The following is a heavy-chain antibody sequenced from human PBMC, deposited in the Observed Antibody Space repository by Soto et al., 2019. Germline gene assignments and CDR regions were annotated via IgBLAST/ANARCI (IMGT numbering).Heavy chain of an antibody. J-gene: IGHJ4*02. CDR2: ILYDGSNK. D-gene: IGHD2-8*02. CDR3: ARDKITGLFDY. CDR1: GFTFSNYG. Sequence: GGSLRLSCAASGFTFSNYGMHWARQAPGKGLEWVAAILYDGSNKYYADSVKGRFTISRDNSKNTLYLQMNSLRAEDTAVYYCARDKITGLFDYWGQGTLVTVSS. V-gene: IGHV3-33*01.